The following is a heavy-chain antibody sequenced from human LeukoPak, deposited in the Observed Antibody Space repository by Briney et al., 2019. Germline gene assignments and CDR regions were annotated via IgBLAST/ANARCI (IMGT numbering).Heavy chain of an antibody. J-gene: IGHJ6*02. Sequence: SETLSLTCTVSGGSISSYYWSWIRQPAGKGLEWIGRIYTSGSTNYNPSLKSRVTMSVDTSKNQFSLKLSSVTAADTAVYYCAREEARTFWSGYYHYYYGMDVWGQGTTVTVSS. D-gene: IGHD3-3*01. CDR1: GGSISSYY. V-gene: IGHV4-4*07. CDR2: IYTSGST. CDR3: AREEARTFWSGYYHYYYGMDV.